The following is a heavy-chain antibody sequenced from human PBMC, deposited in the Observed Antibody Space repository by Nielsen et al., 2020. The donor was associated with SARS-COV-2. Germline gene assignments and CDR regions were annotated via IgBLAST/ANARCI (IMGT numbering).Heavy chain of an antibody. Sequence: GESLKISCAASGFTFSSYSMNWVRQAPGKGLVWVSRINSDGSSTSYADSVKGRFTISRDNAKNTLYLQMNSLRAEDTAVYYCVVTRVYWGQGTLVTVSS. CDR2: INSDGSST. V-gene: IGHV3-74*01. J-gene: IGHJ4*02. CDR1: GFTFSSYS. D-gene: IGHD4-23*01. CDR3: VVTRVY.